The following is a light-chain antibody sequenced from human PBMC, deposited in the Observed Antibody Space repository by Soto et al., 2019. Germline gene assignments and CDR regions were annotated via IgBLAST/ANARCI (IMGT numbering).Light chain of an antibody. CDR1: QGISSY. J-gene: IGKJ1*01. CDR3: QQLNSYQWT. Sequence: IQLTQSPSSLSASVGDRVTITCRASQGISSYLAWYQQKPGKAPKLLIYAASTLQSGVPSRFSGSGSGTDFTLTISSLQPEDFATYYCQQLNSYQWTFGQGTRWIS. V-gene: IGKV1-9*01. CDR2: AAS.